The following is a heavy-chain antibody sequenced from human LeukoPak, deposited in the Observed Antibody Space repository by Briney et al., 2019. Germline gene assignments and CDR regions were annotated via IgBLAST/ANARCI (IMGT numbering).Heavy chain of an antibody. J-gene: IGHJ4*02. D-gene: IGHD4-23*01. CDR1: GFTFSSHW. CDR2: IIGDGSST. Sequence: GGSLRLSCAASGFTFSSHWMHWVRQAPGKGLAWVSRIIGDGSSTSYADSVKGRYTISRDNAKNTLYLQMNSLRAEDTAVYYCARGRPHGNDYWGQGTLVTVSS. V-gene: IGHV3-74*01. CDR3: ARGRPHGNDY.